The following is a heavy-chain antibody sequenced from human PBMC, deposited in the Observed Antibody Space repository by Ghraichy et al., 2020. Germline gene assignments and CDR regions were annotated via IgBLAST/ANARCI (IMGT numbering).Heavy chain of an antibody. CDR3: ARAAMSGSYYGGDY. J-gene: IGHJ4*02. CDR2: INAGNGNT. CDR1: GYTFTSYA. D-gene: IGHD1-26*01. Sequence: ASVKVSCKASGYTFTSYAMHWVRQAPGQRLEWMGWINAGNGNTKYSQKFQGRVTISRDTSASTAYMELSSLGSDDTAMYYCARAAMSGSYYGGDYWGQGTLVPV. V-gene: IGHV1-3*01.